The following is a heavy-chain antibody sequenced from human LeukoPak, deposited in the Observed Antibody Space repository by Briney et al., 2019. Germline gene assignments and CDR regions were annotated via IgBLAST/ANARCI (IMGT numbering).Heavy chain of an antibody. CDR3: ARDIRVGYCSSTSCYPRLD. CDR2: IYYSGST. Sequence: SETLSLTCTVSGGSISSSSHYWGWIRQPPGKGLEWIGSIYYSGSTYYNPSLKSRVTISVDTSKNQFSLKLSSVTAADTAVYYCARDIRVGYCSSTSCYPRLDWGQGTMVTVSS. CDR1: GGSISSSSHY. D-gene: IGHD2-2*01. J-gene: IGHJ3*01. V-gene: IGHV4-39*01.